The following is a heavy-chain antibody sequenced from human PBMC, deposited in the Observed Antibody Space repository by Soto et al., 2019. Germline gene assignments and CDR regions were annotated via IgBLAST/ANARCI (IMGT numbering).Heavy chain of an antibody. V-gene: IGHV3-48*02. CDR1: GFTFSSYS. J-gene: IGHJ6*02. CDR3: AREWGGTVIVTGMDV. D-gene: IGHD3-22*01. Sequence: EVQLVESGGGLVQPGGSLRLSCAASGFTFSSYSMNWVRQAPGKGLEWVSYISSSSSTIYYADSVKGRFTISRDNAKNALYRQMNSLRDEDTAVYYCAREWGGTVIVTGMDVCGQGTTVTVSS. CDR2: ISSSSSTI.